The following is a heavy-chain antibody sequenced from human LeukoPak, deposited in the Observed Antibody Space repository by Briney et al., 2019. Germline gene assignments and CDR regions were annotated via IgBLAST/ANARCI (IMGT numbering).Heavy chain of an antibody. Sequence: SETLSLTCAVSGGSISSGGYSWSWIRQPPGKGLEWIGYIYHSGSTYYNPSLKSRVTISVDRSKNQFSLKLSSVTAADTAVYYCARLHDYGDYDNWFDPWGQGTLVTVSS. CDR2: IYHSGST. V-gene: IGHV4-30-2*01. CDR3: ARLHDYGDYDNWFDP. CDR1: GGSISSGGYS. D-gene: IGHD4-17*01. J-gene: IGHJ5*02.